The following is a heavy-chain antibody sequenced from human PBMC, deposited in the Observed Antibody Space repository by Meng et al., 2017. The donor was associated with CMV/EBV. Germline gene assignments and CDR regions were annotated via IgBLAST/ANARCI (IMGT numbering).Heavy chain of an antibody. J-gene: IGHJ4*02. D-gene: IGHD3-22*01. CDR3: ASQWAGDSSGYYTFDY. Sequence: TLSLTCTVSGGSISSGGYYWSWIRQHPGKGLEWIGYIYYSGSTYYNPSLKSRVTISVDTSKNQFSLKLSSVTAADTAVYYCASQWAGDSSGYYTFDYWGQGTLVTVSS. V-gene: IGHV4-31*03. CDR2: IYYSGST. CDR1: GGSISSGGYY.